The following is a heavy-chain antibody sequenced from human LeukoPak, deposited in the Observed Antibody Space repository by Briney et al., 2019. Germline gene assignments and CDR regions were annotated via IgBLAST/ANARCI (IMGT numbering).Heavy chain of an antibody. J-gene: IGHJ5*02. D-gene: IGHD2-8*02. CDR1: GYTFIDYY. V-gene: IGHV1-2*02. CDR3: ARDRYCTGGYCYGGAVDP. CDR2: INPNSGGI. Sequence: ASVRVSCKASGYTFIDYYIHWVRQAPGQGPEWMGWINPNSGGIKYAQKFQDRVTMTRDMSISTVYMEVGRLTSDDTAVYYCARDRYCTGGYCYGGAVDPWGQGTLVTVSS.